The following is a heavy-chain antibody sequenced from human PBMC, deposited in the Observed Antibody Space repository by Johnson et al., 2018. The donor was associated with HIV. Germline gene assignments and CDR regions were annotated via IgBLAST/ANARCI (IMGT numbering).Heavy chain of an antibody. CDR2: IRYDGSNK. CDR1: GFTFSNYG. J-gene: IGHJ3*02. Sequence: QVQLVESGGGVVQPGGSLRLSCAASGFTFSNYGMHWVRQAPGKGLEWVAFIRYDGSNKYYAAPVKGRFTISRDDSKNTLYLQMNSLKTEDTAVYYCTTAGGRDTIFGVANDAFDIWGQGTMVTVSS. V-gene: IGHV3-30*02. D-gene: IGHD3-3*01. CDR3: TTAGGRDTIFGVANDAFDI.